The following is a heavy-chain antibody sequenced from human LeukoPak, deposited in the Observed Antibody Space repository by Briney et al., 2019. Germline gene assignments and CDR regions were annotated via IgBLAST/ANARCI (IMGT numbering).Heavy chain of an antibody. V-gene: IGHV4-59*01. J-gene: IGHJ5*02. D-gene: IGHD5-12*01. Sequence: PSETLSLTCTVSGGSISSYYWSWIRQPPGKGLEWIGYIYYSGSTNYNPSLKSRVTISVDTSKNQFSLKLSSVTAADTAVYYCARGHATIDSNWFDPWGQGTLVTVSS. CDR1: GGSISSYY. CDR3: ARGHATIDSNWFDP. CDR2: IYYSGST.